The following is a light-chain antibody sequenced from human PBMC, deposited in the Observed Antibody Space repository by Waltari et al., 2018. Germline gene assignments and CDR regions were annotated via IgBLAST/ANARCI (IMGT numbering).Light chain of an antibody. J-gene: IGLJ2*01. V-gene: IGLV2-14*01. CDR2: NVN. CDR1: STDLGGYDY. Sequence: QSALTQPASVSGSPGQSITISCTGSSTDLGGYDYVSWYRQDPGKAPKLIIHNVNKRPSGVSDRFSGSKSGNTASLTISGLQAEDEAHYFCNSYTSRSTMIFGGGTTLTV. CDR3: NSYTSRSTMI.